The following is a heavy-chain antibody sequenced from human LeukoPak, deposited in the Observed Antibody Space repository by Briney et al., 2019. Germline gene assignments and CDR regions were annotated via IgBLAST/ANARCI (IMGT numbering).Heavy chain of an antibody. CDR1: GYTFTSYD. Sequence: ASVKVSCKASGYTFTSYDINWVRQATGQGLEWMGWMNPNSGNTGYVQKFQGRVTMTRNTSISTAYMELSSLRSEDTAVYYCARGPVTATYFYYYYMDVWAKGTTVTVSS. CDR2: MNPNSGNT. J-gene: IGHJ6*03. CDR3: ARGPVTATYFYYYYMDV. V-gene: IGHV1-8*01. D-gene: IGHD2-21*02.